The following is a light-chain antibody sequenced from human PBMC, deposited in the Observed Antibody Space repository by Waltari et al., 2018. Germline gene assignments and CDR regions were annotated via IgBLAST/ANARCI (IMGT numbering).Light chain of an antibody. J-gene: IGKJ5*01. CDR1: QSIRSN. V-gene: IGKV3-15*01. CDR2: DAS. Sequence: EIVMTQSPATLSVSPGERATLSCRASQSIRSNLAWYQHKLGQTPRLLIYDASTRATGIPARFSGGGSGTEFTLTISSLQAEDFAIYYCLRYNVWPPAITFGQGTRLEIK. CDR3: LRYNVWPPAIT.